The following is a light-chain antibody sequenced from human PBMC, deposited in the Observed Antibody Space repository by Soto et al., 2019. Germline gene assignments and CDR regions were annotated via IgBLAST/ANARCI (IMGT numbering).Light chain of an antibody. J-gene: IGKJ1*01. CDR2: DAS. V-gene: IGKV3-11*01. Sequence: EIVLTQSPATLSLSPGERATLSCRASQTVSSYLAWYQHKPGQAPRLLIYDASNRATGIPARFSGSGSGTDFTLTISSLDPEDFEVYYCQQRSNWPRTFGQGTKVEI. CDR3: QQRSNWPRT. CDR1: QTVSSY.